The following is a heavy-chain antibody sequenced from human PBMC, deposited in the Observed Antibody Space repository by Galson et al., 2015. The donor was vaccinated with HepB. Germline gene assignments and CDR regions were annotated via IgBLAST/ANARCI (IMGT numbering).Heavy chain of an antibody. CDR3: AKGYGLFDS. D-gene: IGHD5-18*01. CDR2: ITGKGDST. Sequence: SLRLSCAASGFAFDSHAMSWVRQAPGRGLEWISDITGKGDSTFYADSVKGRFTVSKDNSNNMLYLQINSLRAEDAGLYFCAKGYGLFDSWGQGILVTVSS. J-gene: IGHJ5*01. CDR1: GFAFDSHA. V-gene: IGHV3-23*01.